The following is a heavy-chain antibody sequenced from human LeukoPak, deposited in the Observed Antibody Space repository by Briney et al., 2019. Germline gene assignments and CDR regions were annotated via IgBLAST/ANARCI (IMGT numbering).Heavy chain of an antibody. V-gene: IGHV1-69*13. CDR2: IIPIFGTA. D-gene: IGHD3-16*02. J-gene: IGHJ5*02. CDR1: GGTFSSYA. Sequence: SVRVSCKASGGTFSSYAISWVRQAPGQGLEWMGGIIPIFGTANYAQKFQGRVTITADESTSTAYMELSSLRSEDTAVYYCARRGEYDYVWGSYRFNWFDPWGQGTLVTVSS. CDR3: ARRGEYDYVWGSYRFNWFDP.